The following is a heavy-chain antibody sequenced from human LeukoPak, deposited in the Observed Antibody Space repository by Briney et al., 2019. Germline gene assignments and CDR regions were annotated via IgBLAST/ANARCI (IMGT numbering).Heavy chain of an antibody. CDR3: AREVTGTGDYFDY. D-gene: IGHD1-1*01. V-gene: IGHV3-53*01. Sequence: PGGSLRLSCAASGFTVSSNYMSWVRQAPGKGLQRVSVIYSGGSTYYADSVKGRLTISRDNSKNTLYLQMNSLRAEDTAVYYCAREVTGTGDYFDYGGQGTLVTVSS. J-gene: IGHJ4*02. CDR1: GFTVSSNY. CDR2: IYSGGST.